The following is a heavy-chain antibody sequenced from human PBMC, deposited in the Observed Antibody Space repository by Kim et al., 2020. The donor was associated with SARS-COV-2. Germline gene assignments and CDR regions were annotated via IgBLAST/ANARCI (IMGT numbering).Heavy chain of an antibody. CDR2: ISGSGGST. Sequence: GGSLRLSCAASGFTFSSYAMSWVRQAPGKGLEWVSAISGSGGSTYYADSVKGRFTISRDNSKNTLYLQMNSLRAEDTAVYYCAKDAMDDTAMDPYYYDSSGYPYYFDYWGQGTLVTVSS. D-gene: IGHD3-22*01. V-gene: IGHV3-23*01. CDR3: AKDAMDDTAMDPYYYDSSGYPYYFDY. J-gene: IGHJ4*02. CDR1: GFTFSSYA.